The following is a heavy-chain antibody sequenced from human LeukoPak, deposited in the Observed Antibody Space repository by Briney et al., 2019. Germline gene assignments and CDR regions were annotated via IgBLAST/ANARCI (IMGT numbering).Heavy chain of an antibody. Sequence: PGGSLRLSCAASAFTVRSNDMSWVRQAPGKGLEWVSVVYTSGSVSYADSVKGRFTISRDNSKNTLSLQMNSLRTEDTAVYYCAGGATVVTLNYWGQGTLVTVSS. D-gene: IGHD4-23*01. CDR2: VYTSGSV. J-gene: IGHJ4*02. CDR1: AFTVRSND. V-gene: IGHV3-66*02. CDR3: AGGATVVTLNY.